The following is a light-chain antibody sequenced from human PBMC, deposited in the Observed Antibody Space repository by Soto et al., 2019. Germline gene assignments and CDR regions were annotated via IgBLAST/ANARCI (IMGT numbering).Light chain of an antibody. CDR1: SSDVGGYNY. V-gene: IGLV2-11*01. CDR3: CSYADNYSYV. CDR2: DVT. Sequence: QSVLTQPRSVSGSPGQSVTISCTGTSSDVGGYNYVSWYRQHPGRAPKLMIYDVTKRPSGVPDRFSGSKSGNTASLTISGLQAEDEADYYCCSYADNYSYVFGTGTKVTVL. J-gene: IGLJ1*01.